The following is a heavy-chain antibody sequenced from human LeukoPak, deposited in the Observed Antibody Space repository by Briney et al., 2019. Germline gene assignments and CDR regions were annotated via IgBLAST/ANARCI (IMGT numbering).Heavy chain of an antibody. V-gene: IGHV4-4*09. D-gene: IGHD5-12*01. CDR2: ISSSSST. CDR3: ARVPLGYSGAYYFDY. J-gene: IGHJ4*02. Sequence: PSETLSLTCTVSRGSISASIRSYYWSRLRQPPGKGLEWIGYISSSSSTNDKPSLRSRVTISVDTSKNQFFMNLSSVSAADTAVYYCARVPLGYSGAYYFDYWGPGTLVTVSP. CDR1: RGSISASIRSYY.